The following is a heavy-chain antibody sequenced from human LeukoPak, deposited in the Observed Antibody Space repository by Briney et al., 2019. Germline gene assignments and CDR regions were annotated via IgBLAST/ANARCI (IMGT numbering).Heavy chain of an antibody. J-gene: IGHJ4*02. CDR2: ISSSGSTT. CDR3: ARGVPARRFDY. V-gene: IGHV3-48*03. Sequence: GGSLRLSCAASGFIFSNYEMKWVRQAPGKGLEWVSYISSSGSTTYYADSVKGRFTISRDNAKNSLSLQMNSLRAEDTAVYYCARGVPARRFDYWGQETLVTVSS. CDR1: GFIFSNYE.